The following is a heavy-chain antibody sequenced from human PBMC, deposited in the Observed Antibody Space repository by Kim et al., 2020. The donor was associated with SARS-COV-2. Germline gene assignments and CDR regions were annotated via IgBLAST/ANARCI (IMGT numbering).Heavy chain of an antibody. Sequence: GGSLRLSCAASGFTVSTSDMHWVRQVTGRGLEWVSGIGVGGDTHSPDSVKGLFTISREDARNALYPQMNSLRDGDTGVSFCVREPAGATDGHHFPHMDF. CDR2: IGVGGDT. D-gene: IGHD6-19*01. V-gene: IGHV3-13*01. CDR3: VREPAGATDGHHFPHMDF. CDR1: GFTVSTSD. J-gene: IGHJ6*03.